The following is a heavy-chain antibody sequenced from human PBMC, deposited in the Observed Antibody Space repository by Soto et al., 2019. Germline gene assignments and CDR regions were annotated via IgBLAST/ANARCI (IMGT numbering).Heavy chain of an antibody. D-gene: IGHD6-13*01. CDR1: GGCFSGYH. J-gene: IGHJ6*02. V-gene: IGHV4-34*01. CDR2: INHSGST. CDR3: ARGNLSSSWYYYYGMDV. Sequence: SETLSLTCAAYGGCFSGYHGSWIRQPPGKGLEWIGEINHSGSTNYNPSLKSRVTISVDTSKNQFSLKLSSLNAADTDVYYCARGNLSSSWYYYYGMDVWGQGTTVTVSS.